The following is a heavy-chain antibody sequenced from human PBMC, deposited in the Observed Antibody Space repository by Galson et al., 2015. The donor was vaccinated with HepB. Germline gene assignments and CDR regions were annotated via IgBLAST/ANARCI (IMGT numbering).Heavy chain of an antibody. J-gene: IGHJ4*02. CDR3: ARVDGRYDSSGYDY. D-gene: IGHD3-22*01. CDR1: GFTFSSYW. V-gene: IGHV3-7*03. CDR2: IKQDGSEK. Sequence: SLRLSCAASGFTFSSYWMSWVRQAPGKGLEWVANIKQDGSEKYYVDSVKGRFTISRDNAKNSLYLQMNSLRAEDTAVYYCARVDGRYDSSGYDYWGQGTLVTVSS.